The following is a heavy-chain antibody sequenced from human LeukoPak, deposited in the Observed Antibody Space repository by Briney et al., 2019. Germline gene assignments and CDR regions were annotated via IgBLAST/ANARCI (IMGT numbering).Heavy chain of an antibody. CDR3: ARHSGYSGYDYIDY. CDR2: IYYSGST. V-gene: IGHV4-59*08. J-gene: IGHJ4*02. D-gene: IGHD5-12*01. Sequence: PSETLSLTCTVSGGSISSYYWSWIRQPPGKGLEWIGYIYYSGSTNYNPSLKSRVTISVDTSKNQFSLELSSVTAADTAVYYCARHSGYSGYDYIDYWGQGTLVTVSS. CDR1: GGSISSYY.